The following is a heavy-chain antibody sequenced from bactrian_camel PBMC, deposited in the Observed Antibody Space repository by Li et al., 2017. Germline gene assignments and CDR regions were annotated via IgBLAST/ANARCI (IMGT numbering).Heavy chain of an antibody. CDR3: AAEPAVFRCCGGDYYPSNGY. Sequence: HVQLVESGGGSVQAGGSLRLSCAASGASYNTHCMGWFRQAPGKEREWVAAIDSDGSTSYADSVKGRFTISQDNEKKTLYLQMNNLKPEDTAMYYCAAEPAVFRCCGGDYYPSNGYWGQGTQVTVS. CDR1: GASYNTHC. D-gene: IGHD2*01. V-gene: IGHV3S53*01. CDR2: IDSDGST. J-gene: IGHJ6*01.